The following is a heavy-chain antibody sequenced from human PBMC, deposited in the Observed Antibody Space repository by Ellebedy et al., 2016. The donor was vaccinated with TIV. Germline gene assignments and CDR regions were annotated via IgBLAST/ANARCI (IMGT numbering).Heavy chain of an antibody. D-gene: IGHD2-21*02. CDR3: ASWGGYCGGDCYSPYWYFDL. CDR2: IIPIFGTA. Sequence: SVKVSXKASGGTFSSYAISWVRQAPGQGLEWMGGIIPIFGTANYAQKFQGRVTITADKSTSTAYMELSSLRSEDTAVYYCASWGGYCGGDCYSPYWYFDLWGRGTLVTVSS. CDR1: GGTFSSYA. J-gene: IGHJ2*01. V-gene: IGHV1-69*06.